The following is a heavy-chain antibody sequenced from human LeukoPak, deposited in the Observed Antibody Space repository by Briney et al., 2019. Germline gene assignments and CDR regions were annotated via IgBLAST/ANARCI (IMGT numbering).Heavy chain of an antibody. V-gene: IGHV3-7*01. Sequence: GGSLRLSCAASGFTFNNYWMSWVRQAPGKGLEWVAHIKEDGSQKYYVDSVKGRFTISRDNAKNSLYLQMVSLRAEDTAVYYCARLRGYSYGYGDYWGQGTLVTVSS. CDR1: GFTFNNYW. J-gene: IGHJ4*02. CDR2: IKEDGSQK. D-gene: IGHD5-18*01. CDR3: ARLRGYSYGYGDY.